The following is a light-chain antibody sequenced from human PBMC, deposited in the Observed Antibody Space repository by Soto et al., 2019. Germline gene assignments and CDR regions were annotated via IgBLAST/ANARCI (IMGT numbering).Light chain of an antibody. Sequence: EIVLTQSPGTLSLSPGQRATLSCRASQSVSSSYLAWYQHKRGQAPRLLMFGTGSRATGIPDRFSGTGSGTDFTLIIHRLEPEDFAVYYCQQYSSTPHTFGQGTKVDIK. J-gene: IGKJ2*01. V-gene: IGKV3-20*01. CDR3: QQYSSTPHT. CDR2: GTG. CDR1: QSVSSSY.